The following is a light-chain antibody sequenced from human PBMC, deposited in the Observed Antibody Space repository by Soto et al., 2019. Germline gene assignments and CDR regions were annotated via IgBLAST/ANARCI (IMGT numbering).Light chain of an antibody. J-gene: IGKJ1*01. Sequence: EIVITPSPATPSVSPGERATLSCRASQSVNSNLAWYQQKPGQAPRLLIYGASNRATGIPDRFSGSGSGTDFTLTISRLEPEDFAVYYCQQYGSSGTFGQGTKVDIK. V-gene: IGKV3-20*01. CDR1: QSVNSN. CDR3: QQYGSSGT. CDR2: GAS.